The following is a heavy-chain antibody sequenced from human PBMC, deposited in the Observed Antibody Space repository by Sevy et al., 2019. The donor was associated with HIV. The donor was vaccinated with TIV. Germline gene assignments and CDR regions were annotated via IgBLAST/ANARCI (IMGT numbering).Heavy chain of an antibody. J-gene: IGHJ4*02. D-gene: IGHD2-2*01. CDR2: IYYSGST. Sequence: SETLSLTCTVSGGSISSYYWSWIRQPPGKGLEWIGYIYYSGSTNYNPSLKSRVTISVDTSKDQFSLKLSSVTAADTAVYYCSRASCSSTSCSVSFDYWGQGTLVTVSS. CDR1: GGSISSYY. V-gene: IGHV4-59*01. CDR3: SRASCSSTSCSVSFDY.